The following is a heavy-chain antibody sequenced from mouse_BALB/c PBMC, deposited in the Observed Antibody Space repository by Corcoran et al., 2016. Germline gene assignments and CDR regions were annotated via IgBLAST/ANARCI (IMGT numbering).Heavy chain of an antibody. CDR1: GFSLRTSGMG. D-gene: IGHD2-4*01. CDR3: VRRNVNYDYSIDY. V-gene: IGHV8-12*01. J-gene: IGHJ4*01. Sequence: QVTLTESDPGILKPSQTLCLNCTFSGFSLRTSGMGVGWIGQPSGKGLEWLAHIWWDDEKHSNPSLKSQFTIAKDTSRNQVLLRINSVDTPDTATYYCVRRNVNYDYSIDYWGQGTSVNVSS. CDR2: IWWDDEK.